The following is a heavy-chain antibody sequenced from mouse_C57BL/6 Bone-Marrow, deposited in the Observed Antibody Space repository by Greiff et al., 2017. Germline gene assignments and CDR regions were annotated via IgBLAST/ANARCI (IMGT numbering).Heavy chain of an antibody. V-gene: IGHV1-55*01. CDR3: ARWPFAY. J-gene: IGHJ3*01. CDR1: GYTFTSYW. CDR2: IYPGSGST. Sequence: QVQLQQPGAELVKPGASVKMSCKASGYTFTSYWITWVKQRPGQGLEWIGDIYPGSGSTNYNEKFKSKATLTVDTSSSTAYMQLSSRTAEDSAVYYCARWPFAYWGQGTLVTVSA.